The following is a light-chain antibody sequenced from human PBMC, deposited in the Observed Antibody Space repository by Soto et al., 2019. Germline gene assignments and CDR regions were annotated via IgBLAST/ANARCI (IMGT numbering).Light chain of an antibody. CDR3: HQYGSSPPAT. CDR2: GAS. V-gene: IGKV3-20*01. J-gene: IGKJ4*01. Sequence: EIVLTQSPGTLSLSPGERATLSCRASQSVSRNYLAWYHQKPGQAPRLLIYGASSRATGIPDRFSGSGSGTDFTLTISRLEPEDFAVYYCHQYGSSPPATCGGGPKVEIK. CDR1: QSVSRNY.